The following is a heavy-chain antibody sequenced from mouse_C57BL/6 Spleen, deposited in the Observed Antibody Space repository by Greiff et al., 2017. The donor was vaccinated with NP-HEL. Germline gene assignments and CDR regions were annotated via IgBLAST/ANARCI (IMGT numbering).Heavy chain of an antibody. J-gene: IGHJ4*01. Sequence: VQLQQPGAELVKPGASVKLSCKASGYTFTSYWMHWVKQRPGQGLEWIGMIHPNSGSTNYNEKFKSKATLTVDKSSSTAYMQLSSLTSEDSAVYYCARCPANCYAMDYWGQGTSVTVSS. V-gene: IGHV1-64*01. D-gene: IGHD4-1*01. CDR2: IHPNSGST. CDR1: GYTFTSYW. CDR3: ARCPANCYAMDY.